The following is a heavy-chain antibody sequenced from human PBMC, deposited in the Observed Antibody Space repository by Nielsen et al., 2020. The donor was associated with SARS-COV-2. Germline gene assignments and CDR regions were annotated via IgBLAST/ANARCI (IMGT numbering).Heavy chain of an antibody. V-gene: IGHV4-30-2*01. CDR2: IYHSGST. Sequence: SETLSLTCAVSGGSISSGGYSWSWIRQPPGKGLEWIGYIYHSGSTYYNPSPKSRVTISVDRSKNQFSLKLSSVTAADTAVYYCARMTTVTTYYFDYWGQGTLVTVSS. CDR3: ARMTTVTTYYFDY. D-gene: IGHD4-17*01. CDR1: GGSISSGGYS. J-gene: IGHJ4*02.